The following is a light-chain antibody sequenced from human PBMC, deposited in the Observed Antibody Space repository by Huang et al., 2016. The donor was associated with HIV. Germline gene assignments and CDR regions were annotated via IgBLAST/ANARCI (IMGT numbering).Light chain of an antibody. CDR2: DAS. CDR1: QSVGSN. V-gene: IGKV3-15*01. Sequence: EIVMTQSPATLSVSPVGRATLSCRASQSVGSNLAWYQQKPGQAPRLLIYDASTRATGIPARCRGSGSGTEFTLTISDLQSEDFAVYFCHQYNDWPITFGPGTKVDIK. CDR3: HQYNDWPIT. J-gene: IGKJ3*01.